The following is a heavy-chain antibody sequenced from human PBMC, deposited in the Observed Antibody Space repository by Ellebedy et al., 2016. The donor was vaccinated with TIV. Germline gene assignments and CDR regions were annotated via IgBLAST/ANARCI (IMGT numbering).Heavy chain of an antibody. CDR2: ISPGDSAT. V-gene: IGHV5-51*01. CDR1: GYSFTSYW. J-gene: IGHJ5*02. CDR3: ARSGDYAIRGWSIEENWFDP. D-gene: IGHD4-17*01. Sequence: GESLKISCKGSGYSFTSYWIGWVRQMPGKGLEWMGIISPGDSATSYSPSFQGQVTISADKSISTAYLQWSSLKASDTAMYYCARSGDYAIRGWSIEENWFDPWGQGTLVTVSS.